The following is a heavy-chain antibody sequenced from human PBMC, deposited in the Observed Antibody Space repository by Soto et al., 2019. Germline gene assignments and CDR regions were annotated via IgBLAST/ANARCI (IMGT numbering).Heavy chain of an antibody. CDR1: GGSVNSDYYY. Sequence: QAQLQESGPGLVKPSETLSLTCTVSGGSVNSDYYYWSWIRQPPGKGLEWIGYIYHSGRTSYNPSLKSRVTISLDASRNQFSLKLSSVTAADTAVYYCARARIPWVTFDPWGQGTLVTVSS. CDR2: IYHSGRT. CDR3: ARARIPWVTFDP. J-gene: IGHJ5*02. D-gene: IGHD7-27*01. V-gene: IGHV4-61*01.